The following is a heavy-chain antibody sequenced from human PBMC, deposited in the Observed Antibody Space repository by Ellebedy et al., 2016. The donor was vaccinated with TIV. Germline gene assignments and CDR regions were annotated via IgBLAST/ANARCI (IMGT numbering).Heavy chain of an antibody. CDR1: GLTFSVYA. J-gene: IGHJ4*02. CDR3: VKGGGSFDS. CDR2: IGGLDTAT. Sequence: GESLKISXAASGLTFSVYAMTWVRQAPGKGLEWISTIGGLDTATYYADSVKGRFTISRDNSKDTLYLQMDSLRAEDTAAYYCVKGGGSFDSWGQGTLVTVSS. V-gene: IGHV3-23*01. D-gene: IGHD1-26*01.